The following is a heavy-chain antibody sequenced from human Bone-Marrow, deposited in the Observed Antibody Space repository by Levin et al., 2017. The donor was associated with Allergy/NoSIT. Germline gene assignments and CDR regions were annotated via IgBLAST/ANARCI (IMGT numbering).Heavy chain of an antibody. J-gene: IGHJ3*01. D-gene: IGHD6-19*01. CDR2: ISGGST. V-gene: IGHV3-23*01. Sequence: GESLKISCAASGFTFSSYGMSWVRQAPGKGLQWVSLISGGSTFYADSVKGRFTISKDNSRNTVYLQMNNLRAEDTAMYYCTKGYSGGWYQAFDVWGQGTLVTVSS. CDR1: GFTFSSYG. CDR3: TKGYSGGWYQAFDV.